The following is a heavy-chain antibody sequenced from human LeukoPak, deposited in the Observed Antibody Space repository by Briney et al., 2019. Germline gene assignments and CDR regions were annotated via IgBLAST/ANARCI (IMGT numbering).Heavy chain of an antibody. V-gene: IGHV3-9*01. CDR2: ISWNSGSM. Sequence: GRSLRLSCAASGFTFDDYAMHWVRQAPGKGLEWVSGISWNSGSMGYADSVKGRFTISRDSAKNSLYLQMNSLRAEDTALYYCAKEADSGAFDIWGQGTMVTVSS. D-gene: IGHD2-15*01. CDR1: GFTFDDYA. J-gene: IGHJ3*02. CDR3: AKEADSGAFDI.